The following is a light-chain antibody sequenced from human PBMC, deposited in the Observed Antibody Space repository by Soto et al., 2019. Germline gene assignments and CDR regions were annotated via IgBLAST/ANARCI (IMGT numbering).Light chain of an antibody. J-gene: IGLJ2*01. CDR3: QSYDRSLSGFVV. V-gene: IGLV1-40*01. CDR2: GNS. Sequence: QSVLTQPPSVSGAPGQRVTISCTGSSSNIGAGYDVHWYQQLPGTAPKLLIYGNSNRPSGVPDRFSGSKSGTSASLAITGLQAEDEADYHCQSYDRSLSGFVVFGGGTTLTVL. CDR1: SSNIGAGYD.